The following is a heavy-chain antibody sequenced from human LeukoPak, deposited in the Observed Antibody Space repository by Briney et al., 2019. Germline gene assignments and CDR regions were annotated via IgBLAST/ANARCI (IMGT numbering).Heavy chain of an antibody. CDR2: IYSGGST. J-gene: IGHJ4*02. V-gene: IGHV3-53*05. CDR1: GFIVRNYY. D-gene: IGHD6-19*01. Sequence: GGSLRLSCAASGFIVRNYYLSWVRQAPGKGLEWVSVIYSGGSTYYADSVKGRFTISRDNSKNTLYLQMNSLRAEDTAVYYCARDMTGSGWYYFDYWGQGTLVTVSS. CDR3: ARDMTGSGWYYFDY.